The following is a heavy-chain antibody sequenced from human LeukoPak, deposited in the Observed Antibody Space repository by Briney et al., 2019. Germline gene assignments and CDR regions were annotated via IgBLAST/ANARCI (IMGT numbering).Heavy chain of an antibody. D-gene: IGHD3-22*01. CDR2: INPSGGST. CDR3: ARASGHYYDSSGYELWFDP. Sequence: ASVKVSCKASGYTFTSYYMHWVRQAPGQGLEWMGIINPSGGSTSYAQEFQGRVTMTRDTSTSTVYMELSSLRSEDTAVYYCARASGHYYDSSGYELWFDPWGQGTLVTVSS. CDR1: GYTFTSYY. J-gene: IGHJ5*02. V-gene: IGHV1-46*01.